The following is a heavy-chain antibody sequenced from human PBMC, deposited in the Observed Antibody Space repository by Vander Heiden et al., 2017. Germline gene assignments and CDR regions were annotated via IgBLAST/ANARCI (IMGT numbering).Heavy chain of an antibody. J-gene: IGHJ6*02. CDR1: GCTFSSNR. D-gene: IGHD4-4*01. V-gene: IGHV3-33*01. Sequence: QAQLVESGGGVVQPGRSLRLSCGASGCTFSSNRMHWVRQAPGKGREWVAVIWYDGSNKYYADSVKGRFTISRDNSKNTLYLQMNSLRAEDTAVYYCARDANVYNNRLYYYGMDVWGQGTTVTVSS. CDR3: ARDANVYNNRLYYYGMDV. CDR2: IWYDGSNK.